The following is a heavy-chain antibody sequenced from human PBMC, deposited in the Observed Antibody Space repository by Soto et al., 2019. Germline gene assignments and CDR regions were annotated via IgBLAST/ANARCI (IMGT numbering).Heavy chain of an antibody. D-gene: IGHD6-19*01. CDR3: ASRAVPLRGFDY. CDR2: ITGGGST. V-gene: IGHV3-23*01. Sequence: GGSLRLSCAASGLTFSSYVMSWVRQAPGKGLEWVSSITGGGSTYYADSVKGRFTISRDNSKNMLYLQMNSLRAEDTAVYYCASRAVPLRGFDYCGEVT. CDR1: GLTFSSYV. J-gene: IGHJ4*02.